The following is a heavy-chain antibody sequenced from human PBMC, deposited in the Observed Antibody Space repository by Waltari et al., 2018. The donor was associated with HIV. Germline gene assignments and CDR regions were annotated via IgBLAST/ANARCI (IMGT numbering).Heavy chain of an antibody. CDR1: GGSISSGSYF. Sequence: QVQLQESGPGLVKPSQTLSLTCTVSGGSISSGSYFWGWFRQPAGKGLEWLGRIYGNGHPTHNPSLKSVVSISGDTTNNQFSLRLSSVTAGDTAVYYCARAGQTIFGVVRSWFDSWGQGTLVTVSS. V-gene: IGHV4-61*02. CDR3: ARAGQTIFGVVRSWFDS. J-gene: IGHJ5*01. D-gene: IGHD3-3*01. CDR2: IYGNGHP.